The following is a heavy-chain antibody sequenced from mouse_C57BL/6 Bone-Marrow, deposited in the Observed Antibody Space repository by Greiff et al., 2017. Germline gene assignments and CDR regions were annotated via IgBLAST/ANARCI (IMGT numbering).Heavy chain of an antibody. CDR2: INPNNGGT. D-gene: IGHD1-1*01. Sequence: EVQLQQSGPELVKPGASVKMSCKASGYTFTDYNMHWVKQSHGKSLEWIGYINPNNGGTSYNQKFKGKATLTVNKCSSTAYMELRSLTSEDSAVYYCARCYYGSSPAWFAYGGQGTLVTVSA. CDR3: ARCYYGSSPAWFAY. V-gene: IGHV1-22*01. J-gene: IGHJ3*01. CDR1: GYTFTDYN.